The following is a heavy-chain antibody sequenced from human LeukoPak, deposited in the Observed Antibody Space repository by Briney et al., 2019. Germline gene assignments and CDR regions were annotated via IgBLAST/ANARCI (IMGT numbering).Heavy chain of an antibody. Sequence: GRSLRLSCAASGFTVSSNDMSWVRQAPGQELEWVSVIYSGGSTYYADSVKGRFTISRDNSKNTLYLQMNSLRAEDTAVYYCARDAYGARSDYWGQGTLVTVSS. J-gene: IGHJ4*02. CDR2: IYSGGST. D-gene: IGHD4/OR15-4a*01. CDR1: GFTVSSND. V-gene: IGHV3-53*01. CDR3: ARDAYGARSDY.